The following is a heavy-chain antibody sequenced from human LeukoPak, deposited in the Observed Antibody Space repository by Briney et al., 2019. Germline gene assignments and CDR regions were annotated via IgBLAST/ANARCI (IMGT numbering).Heavy chain of an antibody. CDR2: INGYGSST. V-gene: IGHV3-74*01. D-gene: IGHD5-18*01. CDR1: GFTFISYW. CDR3: ARDAPGNTALDY. Sequence: GGSLRLSCAASGFTFISYWMHWVRQAPGKGLVWVSRINGYGSSTDFADSVKGRFTISRDSAKNTLYLQMNSLRAEDTAVYYCARDAPGNTALDYWGQGTLVTVSS. J-gene: IGHJ4*02.